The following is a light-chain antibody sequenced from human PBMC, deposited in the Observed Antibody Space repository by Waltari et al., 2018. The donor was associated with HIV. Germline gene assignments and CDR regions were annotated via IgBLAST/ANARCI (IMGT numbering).Light chain of an antibody. J-gene: IGLJ2*01. CDR2: DVS. Sequence: QSALTQPASVSGSPGQSITISCTGTSSDVGGYHYVSWYQQHPGKAPKVMIYDVSNRPSGVSNRFSGSKSGNTASLTISGLQAEDEADYYCSSYTSSSTLDVVFGGGTKLTVL. CDR1: SSDVGGYHY. V-gene: IGLV2-14*01. CDR3: SSYTSSSTLDVV.